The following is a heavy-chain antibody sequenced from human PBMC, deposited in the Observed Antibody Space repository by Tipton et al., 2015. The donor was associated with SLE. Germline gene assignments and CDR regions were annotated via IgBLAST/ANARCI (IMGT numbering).Heavy chain of an antibody. CDR2: INHSGST. CDR3: ARGGGIHDY. V-gene: IGHV4-34*01. J-gene: IGHJ4*02. CDR1: GGSFSGYY. D-gene: IGHD3-16*01. Sequence: TLSLTCDVYGGSFSGYYWSWIRQPPGKGLEWIGEINHSGSTNYNPSLKSRVTISGDTSKNQFSLELNSVTAADTAVYYCARGGGIHDYWGQGTLVTVSS.